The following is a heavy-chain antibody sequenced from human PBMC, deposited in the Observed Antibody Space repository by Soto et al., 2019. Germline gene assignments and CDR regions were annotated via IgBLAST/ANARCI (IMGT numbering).Heavy chain of an antibody. Sequence: QLHLQESGPGLVKPSQTLSLACTVSGGSFSSGGYYWSWIRQLPGKGLEWIGYIYYSGSTYYNPSLKSRFTISLDTSKNQFSLKLSSVTAADTAVYYCASATSFSCHHGYWGQGTLVTVSS. CDR1: GGSFSSGGYY. V-gene: IGHV4-31*03. CDR2: IYYSGST. CDR3: ASATSFSCHHGY. J-gene: IGHJ4*02.